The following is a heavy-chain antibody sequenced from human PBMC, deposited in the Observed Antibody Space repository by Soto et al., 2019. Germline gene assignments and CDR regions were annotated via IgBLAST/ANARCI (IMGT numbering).Heavy chain of an antibody. Sequence: QVQLVESGGGVVQPGRSLRLSCAASGFTFSSYGLHWVGQAPGKGLEWVAVIWNDGSYKYYADSVKGRFTISRDNSKKTLYLQMDSLGVEDTAVYYCARNSSNSGVDPWGQGTLVTVSS. CDR3: ARNSSNSGVDP. J-gene: IGHJ5*02. CDR2: IWNDGSYK. D-gene: IGHD6-13*01. V-gene: IGHV3-33*01. CDR1: GFTFSSYG.